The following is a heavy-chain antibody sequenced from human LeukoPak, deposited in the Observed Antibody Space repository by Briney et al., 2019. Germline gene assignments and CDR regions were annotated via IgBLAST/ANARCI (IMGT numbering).Heavy chain of an antibody. CDR3: ARDWFAD. V-gene: IGHV3-48*03. J-gene: IGHJ4*02. Sequence: GGSLRLSCAASGFTFSSNEMNWVRQAPGKGLEWVSYINSGGTIIYYADSVKGRFTVSRDNAKNSLYLQMNSLRAEDTAIYYCARDWFADWGQGTLVIVSS. CDR2: INSGGTII. CDR1: GFTFSSNE.